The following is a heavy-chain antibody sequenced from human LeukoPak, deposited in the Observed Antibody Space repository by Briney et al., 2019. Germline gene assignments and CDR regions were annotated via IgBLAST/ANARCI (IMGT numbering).Heavy chain of an antibody. V-gene: IGHV1-8*01. CDR3: ARAPGYSSSWYGMDV. J-gene: IGHJ6*02. D-gene: IGHD6-13*01. CDR2: MNPNSGNT. CDR1: GYTFTSYD. Sequence: ASVKVSCKASGYTFTSYDINWVRQATGQGLEWMGWMNPNSGNTGFAQKFQGRVTITRDTSASTAYMELSSLRSEDTAVYYCARAPGYSSSWYGMDVWGQGTTVTVSS.